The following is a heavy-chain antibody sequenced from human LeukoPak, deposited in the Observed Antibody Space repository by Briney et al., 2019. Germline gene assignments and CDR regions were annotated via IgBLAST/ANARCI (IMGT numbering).Heavy chain of an antibody. J-gene: IGHJ3*02. D-gene: IGHD6-19*01. CDR3: ARELSGWLGNDAFDI. CDR1: GGSISSYY. V-gene: IGHV4-59*01. CDR2: IYYSGST. Sequence: SETLSLTCAVSGGSISSYYWSWIRQPPGKGLEWIGYIYYSGSTNYNPSLKSRVTISVDTSKNQFSLKLSSVTAADTAVYYCARELSGWLGNDAFDIWGQGTMVTVSS.